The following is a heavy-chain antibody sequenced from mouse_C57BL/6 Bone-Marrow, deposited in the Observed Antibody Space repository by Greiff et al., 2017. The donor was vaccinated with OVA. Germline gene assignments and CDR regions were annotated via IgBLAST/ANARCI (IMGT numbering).Heavy chain of an antibody. V-gene: IGHV1-31*01. CDR2: IYPYNGVT. J-gene: IGHJ2*01. D-gene: IGHD1-1*01. Sequence: EVQVVESGPELVKPGASVKISCKASGYSFTGYYMHWVKQSHGNILDWIGYIYPYNGVTSYNQKFKGKATLTVDTSSSTAYMELRSLTSEDSAVYYCARGGTTVAGDYWGQGTTLTVSS. CDR3: ARGGTTVAGDY. CDR1: GYSFTGYY.